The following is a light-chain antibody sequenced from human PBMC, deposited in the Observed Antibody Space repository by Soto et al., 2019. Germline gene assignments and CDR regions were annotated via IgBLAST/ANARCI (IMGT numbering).Light chain of an antibody. CDR1: RTVSTN. V-gene: IGKV3-15*01. CDR3: QQYKNWPPGAT. Sequence: DIVMTQSPATLSVSPGERATLSCRASRTVSTNLAWYQQKPGQAPRLLIYYTSTRATGIPARFSGSGSGKEFTLTISSLQSEDFAVYYCQQYKNWPPGATFGPGTKVEIK. J-gene: IGKJ3*01. CDR2: YTS.